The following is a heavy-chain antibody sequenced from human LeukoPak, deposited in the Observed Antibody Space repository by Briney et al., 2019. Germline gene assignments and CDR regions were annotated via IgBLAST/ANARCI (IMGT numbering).Heavy chain of an antibody. D-gene: IGHD1-26*01. CDR1: GASISTGGFY. V-gene: IGHV4-34*01. Sequence: SETLSLTCTVSGASISTGGFYWTWIRQPPGKGLEWIGEINHSGSTNYNPSLKSRVTISVDTSKNQFSLKLSSVTAADTAVYYCARGLSLVGATNDYWGQGTLVTVSS. CDR2: INHSGST. J-gene: IGHJ4*02. CDR3: ARGLSLVGATNDY.